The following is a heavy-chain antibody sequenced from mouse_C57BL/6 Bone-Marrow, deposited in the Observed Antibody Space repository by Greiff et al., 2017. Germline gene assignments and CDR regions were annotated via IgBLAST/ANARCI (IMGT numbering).Heavy chain of an antibody. Sequence: QVHVKQSGAELAKPGASVKLSCKASGYTFTSYWMHWVKQRPGQGLEWIGYINPSSGYTKYNQKFKDKATLTADKSSSTAYMQLSSLTYEDSAVYYCAQPFIYYGNYLDYWGQGTTLTVSS. CDR1: GYTFTSYW. V-gene: IGHV1-7*01. D-gene: IGHD2-1*01. J-gene: IGHJ2*01. CDR3: AQPFIYYGNYLDY. CDR2: INPSSGYT.